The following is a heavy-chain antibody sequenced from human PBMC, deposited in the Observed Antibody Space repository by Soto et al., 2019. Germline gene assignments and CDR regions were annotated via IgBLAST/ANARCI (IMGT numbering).Heavy chain of an antibody. CDR1: GDMFDTYT. Sequence: SVKVSCKASGDMFDTYTITWMRQAPGRGLEWVGGIIPRSAKSNYAQKFEGRVTITADESTSTAYMELSSLRSDDTAVYYCARDLLYYYDSSPLDAFDIWGQGTMVTVSS. J-gene: IGHJ3*02. V-gene: IGHV1-69*13. CDR3: ARDLLYYYDSSPLDAFDI. D-gene: IGHD3-22*01. CDR2: IIPRSAKS.